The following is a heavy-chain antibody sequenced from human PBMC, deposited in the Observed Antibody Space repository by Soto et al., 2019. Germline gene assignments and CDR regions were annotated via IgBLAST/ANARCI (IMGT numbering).Heavy chain of an antibody. Sequence: GESLKISCKASGYDFATFWIVWVRQVAGKGLEWMGVIYPDDSDVTYSPPFQGQVTISADKSTTTAYVHWRDLRASDTAIYCCPRHRNEAWLYPWRQGT. CDR2: IYPDDSDV. J-gene: IGHJ5*02. CDR1: GYDFATFW. CDR3: PRHRNEAWLYP. V-gene: IGHV5-51*01.